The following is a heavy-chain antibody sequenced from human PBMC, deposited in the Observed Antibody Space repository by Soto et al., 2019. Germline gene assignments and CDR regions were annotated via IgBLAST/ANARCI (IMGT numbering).Heavy chain of an antibody. CDR1: GFTFSDHY. J-gene: IGHJ4*02. Sequence: PGGSLRLSCAASGFTFSDHYMDWVRQAPGKGLEWVGRTRNKANSYTTEYAASVKGRFTISRDDSKNSLYLQMNSLKTEDTAVYYCATGWEGDTDPGAHDYWGQGTLVTVSS. CDR2: TRNKANSYTT. V-gene: IGHV3-72*01. CDR3: ATGWEGDTDPGAHDY. D-gene: IGHD5-18*01.